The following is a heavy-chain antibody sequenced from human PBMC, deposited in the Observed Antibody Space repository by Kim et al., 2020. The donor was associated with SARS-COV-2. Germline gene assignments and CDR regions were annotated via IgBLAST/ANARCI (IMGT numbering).Heavy chain of an antibody. CDR2: IDPSDSYT. CDR3: ARSITMIVVDWYFDL. J-gene: IGHJ2*01. Sequence: GESLQISCKGSGYSFTSYWISWVRQMPGKGLEWMGRIDPSDSYTNYSPSFQGHVTISADKSISTAYLQWSSLKASDTAMYYWARSITMIVVDWYFDLWGRGTLVTVSS. D-gene: IGHD3-22*01. CDR1: GYSFTSYW. V-gene: IGHV5-10-1*01.